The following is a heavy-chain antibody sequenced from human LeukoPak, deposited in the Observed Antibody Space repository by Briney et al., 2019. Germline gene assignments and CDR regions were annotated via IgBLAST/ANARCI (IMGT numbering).Heavy chain of an antibody. J-gene: IGHJ4*02. V-gene: IGHV3-23*01. Sequence: GGSLRLSCAASGFTFSSYAMRWVRQAPGKGLEWVSAISGSGGSTYYADSVKGRFTISRDNSKNTLYLQMNSLRAEDTAVYYCAKVSSSSPGGGAFDYWGQGTLVTVSS. CDR3: AKVSSSSPGGGAFDY. CDR2: ISGSGGST. D-gene: IGHD6-13*01. CDR1: GFTFSSYA.